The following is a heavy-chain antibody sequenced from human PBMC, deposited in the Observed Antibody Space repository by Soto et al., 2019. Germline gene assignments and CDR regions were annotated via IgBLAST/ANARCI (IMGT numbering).Heavy chain of an antibody. J-gene: IGHJ4*02. CDR3: GRDDYGIFPY. CDR2: IDPKNGGT. CDR1: GYSISAYY. D-gene: IGHD3-10*01. V-gene: IGHV1-2*02. Sequence: QVQLVQSGTEVKKPGASVKVSCQASGYSISAYYIHWVRQAPGQGLEWMGWIDPKNGGTVSAQKFQGRRTMTRDTSISTVYMDLSGLTSGDTALYYCGRDDYGIFPYWGQGSLVTVSS.